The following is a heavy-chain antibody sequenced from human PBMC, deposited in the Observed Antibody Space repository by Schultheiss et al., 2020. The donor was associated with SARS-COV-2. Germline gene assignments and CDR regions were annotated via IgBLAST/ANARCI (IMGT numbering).Heavy chain of an antibody. J-gene: IGHJ5*02. CDR2: IYTSGST. D-gene: IGHD4/OR15-4a*01. CDR3: AGLWWPHP. CDR1: GGSFSGYY. Sequence: SETLSLTCAVYGGSFSGYYWSWIRQPAGKGLEWIGRIYTSGSTNYNPSLKSRVTISVDTSKNQFSLRLSSVTAADTAVYYCAGLWWPHPWGQGTLVTVSS. V-gene: IGHV4-59*10.